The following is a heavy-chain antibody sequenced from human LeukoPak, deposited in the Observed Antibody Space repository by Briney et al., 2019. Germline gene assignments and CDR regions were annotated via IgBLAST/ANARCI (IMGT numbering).Heavy chain of an antibody. CDR1: GFTFSSYS. V-gene: IGHV3-21*01. D-gene: IGHD3-22*01. CDR3: ARDWGSYDSSGYYYGPFDY. CDR2: ISSSSSYI. J-gene: IGHJ4*02. Sequence: GGSLRLSCAASGFTFSSYSMNWVRQAPGKGLEWVSSISSSSSYIYYADSVKGRFTISRDNAKNSLYLQMNSPRAEDTAVYYCARDWGSYDSSGYYYGPFDYWGQGTLVTVSS.